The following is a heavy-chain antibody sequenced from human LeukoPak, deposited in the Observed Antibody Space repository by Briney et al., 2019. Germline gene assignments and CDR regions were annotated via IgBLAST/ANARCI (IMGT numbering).Heavy chain of an antibody. J-gene: IGHJ4*02. V-gene: IGHV3-15*01. CDR2: IKSKTDGGTT. Sequence: GGSLRLSCAASGFTFSRYGMSWVRQAPGKGLEWVGRIKSKTDGGTTDYAAPVKGRFTISRDDSKNTLYLQMNSLKTEDTAVYYCTTVGRDYYGSGSHNFDYWGQGTLVTVSS. D-gene: IGHD3-10*01. CDR3: TTVGRDYYGSGSHNFDY. CDR1: GFTFSRYG.